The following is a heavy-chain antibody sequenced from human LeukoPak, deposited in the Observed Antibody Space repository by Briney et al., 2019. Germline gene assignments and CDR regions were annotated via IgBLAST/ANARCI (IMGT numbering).Heavy chain of an antibody. CDR1: GGSFSGYY. CDR2: INHSGST. J-gene: IGHJ4*02. CDR3: ARGRRDGYNYRAGNYFDY. D-gene: IGHD5-24*01. Sequence: SETLSLTGAVYGGSFSGYYWSWIRQPPGKGLEWIGEINHSGSTNYNPSLKSRVTISVDTSKNQFSLKLSSVTAADTAVYYCARGRRDGYNYRAGNYFDYWGQGTLVTVSS. V-gene: IGHV4-34*01.